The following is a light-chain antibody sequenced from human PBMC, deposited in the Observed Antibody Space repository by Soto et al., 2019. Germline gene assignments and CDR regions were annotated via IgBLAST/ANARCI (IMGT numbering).Light chain of an antibody. CDR3: QQYNSYSGA. CDR2: KAS. Sequence: DIQMTQSPSTLSASVGDRVTITCRASQTISSWLAWYQQKPGKAPKLLIYKASTLKSGVPSRFSGSGSGTEFTLTISSLQPDDFATYYCQQYNSYSGAFGQGTTGDIK. CDR1: QTISSW. V-gene: IGKV1-5*03. J-gene: IGKJ1*01.